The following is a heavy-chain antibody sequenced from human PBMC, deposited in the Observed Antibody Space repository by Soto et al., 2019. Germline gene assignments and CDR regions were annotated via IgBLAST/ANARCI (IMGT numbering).Heavy chain of an antibody. Sequence: SLRLSCAASGFTFSSFCMHWVRQAPGKGLEWVAVISYDGTEEKYADSVKGRATVSRDNSKNTVYLQMNRLRGDDSAIYYCAKGRFDVVTISPFDHWGQGTLVTGSS. D-gene: IGHD3-3*02. CDR2: ISYDGTEE. CDR3: AKGRFDVVTISPFDH. V-gene: IGHV3-30*18. J-gene: IGHJ4*01. CDR1: GFTFSSFC.